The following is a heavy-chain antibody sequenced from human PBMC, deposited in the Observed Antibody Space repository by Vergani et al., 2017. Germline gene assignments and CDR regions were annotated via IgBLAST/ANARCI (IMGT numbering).Heavy chain of an antibody. D-gene: IGHD6-13*01. Sequence: QVQLVQSGAEVKKPGASVKVSCKASGYTFISYAMHWVRQAPGQRLEWMGWVNGGNGNTKYSQKLQGRVTITRDTSANTAYMELSSLRSEDTAVYYCARGGSSSNWYQDYWGQGTLVTVSS. J-gene: IGHJ4*02. CDR1: GYTFISYA. V-gene: IGHV1-3*01. CDR3: ARGGSSSNWYQDY. CDR2: VNGGNGNT.